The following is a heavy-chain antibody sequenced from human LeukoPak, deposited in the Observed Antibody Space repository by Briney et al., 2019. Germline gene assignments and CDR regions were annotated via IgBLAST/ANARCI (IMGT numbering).Heavy chain of an antibody. V-gene: IGHV3-23*01. D-gene: IGHD1-26*01. CDR3: AKDLWSWGGPDY. J-gene: IGHJ4*02. Sequence: GGSLRLSCAASGFTFSSYTMSWVRQAPGKGLEWVSGITSGGITYYTDSVKGRFTISRDNSKNTLYLQMNSLRGEDTALYSCAKDLWSWGGPDYWGQGTLVTVSS. CDR1: GFTFSSYT. CDR2: ITSGGIT.